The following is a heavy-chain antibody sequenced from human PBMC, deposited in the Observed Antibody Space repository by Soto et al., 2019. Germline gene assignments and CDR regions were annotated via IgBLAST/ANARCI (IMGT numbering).Heavy chain of an antibody. Sequence: GGSLRLSCAASGFTFSSYAMSWVRQAPGKGLEWVSAISGSGGSTYYADSVKGRFTISRDNSKNTLYLQMNSLRAEDTAVYYCAKDAEVGIFGVVISYYFDYWGQGTLVTVSS. CDR1: GFTFSSYA. V-gene: IGHV3-23*01. CDR2: ISGSGGST. J-gene: IGHJ4*02. D-gene: IGHD3-3*01. CDR3: AKDAEVGIFGVVISYYFDY.